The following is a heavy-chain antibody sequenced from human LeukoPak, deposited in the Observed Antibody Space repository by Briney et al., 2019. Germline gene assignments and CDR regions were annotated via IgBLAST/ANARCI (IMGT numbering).Heavy chain of an antibody. CDR3: AGRYYDSSGYNYYFDY. V-gene: IGHV4-39*01. D-gene: IGHD3-22*01. Sequence: SETLSLTCTVSGGSISSSSYYWGWIRQPPGKGLEWIGSIYYSGSTYYNPSLKSRVTISVDTSKNQFSLKLSSVTAADTAVYYCAGRYYDSSGYNYYFDYWGQGTLVTVSS. J-gene: IGHJ4*02. CDR1: GGSISSSSYY. CDR2: IYYSGST.